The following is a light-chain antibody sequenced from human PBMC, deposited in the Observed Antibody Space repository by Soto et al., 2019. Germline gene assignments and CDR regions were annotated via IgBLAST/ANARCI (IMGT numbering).Light chain of an antibody. V-gene: IGLV2-23*01. J-gene: IGLJ2*01. CDR3: CSYATSTTVV. CDR2: EDS. Sequence: QSVLTQPASVSGSPGQSITISCTGTSSDVGNYNLVSWYQQHPGKAPKLMIYEDSRRPSGVSNRFSGSKSANTAFLTISGLQAEDEADYHCCSYATSTTVVFGGGTKLTVL. CDR1: SSDVGNYNL.